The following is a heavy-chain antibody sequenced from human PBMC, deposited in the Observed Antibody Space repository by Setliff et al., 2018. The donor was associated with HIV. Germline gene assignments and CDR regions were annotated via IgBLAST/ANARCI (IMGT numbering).Heavy chain of an antibody. CDR2: ISPSGDT. D-gene: IGHD3-10*01. Sequence: SETLSLTCVVYGESLSGYYWTWIRQPPGRGLEWIGEISPSGDTNFIPSLKSRVTMPLDTSKNQFSVTMNSVTDADTAVYYWARKGRRGEVFDSWGQGTLVTVSS. V-gene: IGHV4-34*01. J-gene: IGHJ4*02. CDR3: ARKGRRGEVFDS. CDR1: GESLSGYY.